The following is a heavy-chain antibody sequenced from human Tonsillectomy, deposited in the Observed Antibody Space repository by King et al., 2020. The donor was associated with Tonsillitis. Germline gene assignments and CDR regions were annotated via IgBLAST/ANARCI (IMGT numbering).Heavy chain of an antibody. CDR2: IYSDGST. V-gene: IGHV3-53*01. Sequence: VQLVQSGGGLIQPGGSLRLSCAASGFSVSTNYMNWVRQPPGKGLEWVSIIYSDGSTYYADSAKGRFTISRDNSQNTLYLQMNSLRADDTAVYYCAREMATSGWYHYWGQGTLVTVPS. CDR3: AREMATSGWYHY. D-gene: IGHD6-19*01. J-gene: IGHJ4*02. CDR1: GFSVSTNY.